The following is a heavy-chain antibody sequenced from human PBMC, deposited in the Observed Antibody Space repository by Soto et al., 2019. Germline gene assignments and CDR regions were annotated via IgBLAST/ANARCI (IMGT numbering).Heavy chain of an antibody. J-gene: IGHJ4*02. Sequence: PGGSLRLSCSASGFTFSSYAMHWVRQAPGKGLEFVSAISSNGGSTYYADSVKGRFTISRDNSENTLYLQMSSLRAEDTAVYYCYTKNVLRYFDWLSRPSPFDYWGQGTLVTVSS. V-gene: IGHV3-64D*08. CDR2: ISSNGGST. CDR3: YTKNVLRYFDWLSRPSPFDY. D-gene: IGHD3-9*01. CDR1: GFTFSSYA.